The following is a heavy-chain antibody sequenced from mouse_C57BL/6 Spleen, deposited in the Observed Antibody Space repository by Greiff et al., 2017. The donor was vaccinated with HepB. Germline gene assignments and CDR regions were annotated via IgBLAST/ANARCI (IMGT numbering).Heavy chain of an antibody. Sequence: LVESGAELVKPGASVKISCKASGYAFSSHWMNWVKQRPGKGLEWIGQIYPGDGDTNYNGKFKGKATLTADKSSSTAYMQLSSLTSEDSAVYFCARWGDYDYDGYWGQGTSVTVSS. CDR2: IYPGDGDT. CDR1: GYAFSSHW. CDR3: ARWGDYDYDGY. V-gene: IGHV1-80*01. D-gene: IGHD2-4*01. J-gene: IGHJ4*01.